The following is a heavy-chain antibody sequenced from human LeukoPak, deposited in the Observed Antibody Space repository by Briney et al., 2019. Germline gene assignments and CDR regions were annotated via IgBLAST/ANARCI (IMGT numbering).Heavy chain of an antibody. CDR1: GFTFSSYS. CDR2: ISSSSSSYI. D-gene: IGHD3-22*01. CDR3: ARDRSYYDSSGYSVS. J-gene: IGHJ4*02. V-gene: IGHV3-21*01. Sequence: GGSLRLSCAASGFTFSSYSMNWVRQAPGKGLEWVSSISSSSSSYIYYADSVKGRFTISRDNAKNSLYLQMNSLRAEDTAVYYCARDRSYYDSSGYSVSWGQGTLVTVSS.